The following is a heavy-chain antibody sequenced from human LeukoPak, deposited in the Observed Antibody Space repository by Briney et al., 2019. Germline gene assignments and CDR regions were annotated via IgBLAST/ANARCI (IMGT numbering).Heavy chain of an antibody. J-gene: IGHJ4*02. CDR1: GFTFSNYG. Sequence: GGSLRLSCAASGFTFSNYGMHWVRQAPGKGLEWVAVIYYDGSNKYYADSVKGRFTISRDNSRNTLDLQMNSLRAEGTAVYYCARLWSSGWYFDYWGQGTLVTVSS. D-gene: IGHD6-19*01. CDR3: ARLWSSGWYFDY. CDR2: IYYDGSNK. V-gene: IGHV3-33*01.